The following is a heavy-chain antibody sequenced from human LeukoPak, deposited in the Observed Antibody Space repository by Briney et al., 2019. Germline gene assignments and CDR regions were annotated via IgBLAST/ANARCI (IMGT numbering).Heavy chain of an antibody. Sequence: NPSETLSLTCTVSGGSISSYYWSWIRQPPGEGLEWIGYINYSGSTSYNPSLKSPVTLSIDPSKNQFSLQLSSVTAAGTAVYYCARARGARITMIVVVDYFDYWGQGTLVTVSS. CDR3: ARARGARITMIVVVDYFDY. CDR1: GGSISSYY. J-gene: IGHJ4*02. CDR2: INYSGST. V-gene: IGHV4-59*01. D-gene: IGHD3-22*01.